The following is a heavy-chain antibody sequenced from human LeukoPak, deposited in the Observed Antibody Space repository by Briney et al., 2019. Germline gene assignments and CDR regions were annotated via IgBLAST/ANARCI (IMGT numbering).Heavy chain of an antibody. D-gene: IGHD3-10*01. CDR3: ARGLKLWFGELSY. Sequence: SETLSLTCAVYGVSFSGYYWSWIRQPPGKGLEWIGEINHSGSTNYNPSLKSRVTISVDTSKNQFSLKLSSVTAADTAVYYCARGLKLWFGELSYWGQGTLVTVSS. J-gene: IGHJ4*02. CDR2: INHSGST. CDR1: GVSFSGYY. V-gene: IGHV4-34*01.